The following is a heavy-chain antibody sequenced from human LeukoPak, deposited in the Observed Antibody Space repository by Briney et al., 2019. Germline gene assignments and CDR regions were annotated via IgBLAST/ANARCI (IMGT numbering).Heavy chain of an antibody. CDR2: IKSKTDGGTT. D-gene: IGHD4-17*01. V-gene: IGHV3-15*01. CDR1: GFTFSNAW. J-gene: IGHJ6*03. Sequence: GGSLRLSCAASGFTFSNAWMSWVRQAPGKGLEWVGRIKSKTDGGTTDYAAPVKGRFTISRDDSKNTLYLQMNSLKTEDTAVYYCTTLSTVTTNYYYYYYMDVWGKGTTVTISS. CDR3: TTLSTVTTNYYYYYYMDV.